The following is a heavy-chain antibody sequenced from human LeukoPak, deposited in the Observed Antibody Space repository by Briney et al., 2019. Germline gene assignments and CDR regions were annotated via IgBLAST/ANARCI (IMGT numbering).Heavy chain of an antibody. CDR3: AQTAAGTNWFDP. CDR1: GGSISSYY. CDR2: IYTTGST. D-gene: IGHD6-13*01. J-gene: IGHJ5*02. Sequence: SETLSLTCTVSGGSISSYYWSWIRQPAGKGLEWIGRIYTTGSTNFNPSLKSRVTMSVDTSKNQFSLKLSSVTAANTAVYYCAQTAAGTNWFDPWGQGTLVTVSS. V-gene: IGHV4-4*07.